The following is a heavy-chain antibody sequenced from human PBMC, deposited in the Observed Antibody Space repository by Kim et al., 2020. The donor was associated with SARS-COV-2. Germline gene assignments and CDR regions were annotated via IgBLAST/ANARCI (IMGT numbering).Heavy chain of an antibody. V-gene: IGHV4-39*01. D-gene: IGHD2-2*02. Sequence: SETLSLTCTVSGGSISSSSYYWGWIRQPPGKGLEWIGSIYYSGSTYYNPSLKSRVTISVDTSKNQFSLKLSSVTAADTAVYYCARRTELGYCSSTSCYKAYNWFDPWGQGTLVTVSS. CDR3: ARRTELGYCSSTSCYKAYNWFDP. CDR2: IYYSGST. J-gene: IGHJ5*02. CDR1: GGSISSSSYY.